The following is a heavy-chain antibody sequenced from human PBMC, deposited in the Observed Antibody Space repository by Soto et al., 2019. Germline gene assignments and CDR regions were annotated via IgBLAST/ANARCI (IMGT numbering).Heavy chain of an antibody. D-gene: IGHD2-15*01. J-gene: IGHJ4*02. Sequence: QVQLQESGPGLVKPSQTLSLTCTVSGGSISSGGYYWSWIRQHPGKGLEWIGYIYYSGSTYYNPSPKSRVTTSVDTSKNQFSLKLSSVTAADPAVYYCARGSVVAATLFDYWGQGTLVTVSS. CDR2: IYYSGST. CDR1: GGSISSGGYY. V-gene: IGHV4-31*03. CDR3: ARGSVVAATLFDY.